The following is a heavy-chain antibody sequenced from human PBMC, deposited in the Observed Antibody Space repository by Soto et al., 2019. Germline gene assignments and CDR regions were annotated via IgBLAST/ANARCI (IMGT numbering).Heavy chain of an antibody. CDR1: GFTFSSYA. CDR3: ARGQVLGTGLTRAFDY. D-gene: IGHD1-1*01. CDR2: ISYDGSNK. J-gene: IGHJ4*02. V-gene: IGHV3-30-3*01. Sequence: GGSLRLSCAASGFTFSSYAMHWVRQAPGKGLEWVAVISYDGSNKYYADSVKGRFTISRDNSKNTLYLQMNSLRVEDTAAYHCARGQVLGTGLTRAFDYWGQGSLVTVSS.